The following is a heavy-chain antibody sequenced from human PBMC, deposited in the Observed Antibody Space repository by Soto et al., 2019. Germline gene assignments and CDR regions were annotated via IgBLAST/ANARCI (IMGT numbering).Heavy chain of an antibody. CDR1: GYTFTSYA. CDR3: ARGWDTDYDILTGYYRAFDY. CDR2: INAGNGNT. Sequence: ASVKVSCKASGYTFTSYAMHWVRQAPGQRLEWMGWINAGNGNTKYSQKFQGRVTITRDTSASTAYMELSSLRSEDTAVYYCARGWDTDYDILTGYYRAFDYWGQGTLVTSPQ. J-gene: IGHJ4*02. D-gene: IGHD3-9*01. V-gene: IGHV1-3*01.